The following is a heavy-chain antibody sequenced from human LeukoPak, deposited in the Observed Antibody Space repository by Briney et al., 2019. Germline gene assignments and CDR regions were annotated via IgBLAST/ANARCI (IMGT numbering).Heavy chain of an antibody. Sequence: GESLKISCKGSGYSFTSYWIGWVRQMPGKGLEWMGIIYPGDSDTRYSPSFQGQVTISADKSISTAYLQWSSLKASDTAMYYCARRRVSDTVYYYYMDVWGKGTTVTVSS. CDR1: GYSFTSYW. V-gene: IGHV5-51*01. J-gene: IGHJ6*03. CDR2: IYPGDSDT. D-gene: IGHD4-11*01. CDR3: ARRRVSDTVYYYYMDV.